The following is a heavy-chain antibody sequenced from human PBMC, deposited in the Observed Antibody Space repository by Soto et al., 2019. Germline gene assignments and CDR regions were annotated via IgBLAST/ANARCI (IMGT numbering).Heavy chain of an antibody. V-gene: IGHV4-4*07. CDR2: IYSSGSA. J-gene: IGHJ5*02. Sequence: PSETLSLICTVSGGSVSNFYWNWIRQPAGKGLEWIGRIYSSGSASYNPSLRSRVTMSVDTSKNQFPLKVNSVTAADTAVYYCARSSHKESWFDPWGQGTLVTVSS. D-gene: IGHD6-13*01. CDR1: GGSVSNFY. CDR3: ARSSHKESWFDP.